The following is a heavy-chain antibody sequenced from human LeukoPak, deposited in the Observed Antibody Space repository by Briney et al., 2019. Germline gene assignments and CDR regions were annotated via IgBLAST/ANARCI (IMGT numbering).Heavy chain of an antibody. Sequence: ASVKVSCKASGYTFTGYYMHWVRQAPGQGLEWMGWIHPNSGGTNYAQKFQGRVTMTRDTSISTAYMELSRLRSDDTAVYYCARERFLEWLLYEFDYWGQGTLVTVSS. D-gene: IGHD3-3*01. CDR2: IHPNSGGT. CDR3: ARERFLEWLLYEFDY. CDR1: GYTFTGYY. J-gene: IGHJ4*02. V-gene: IGHV1-2*02.